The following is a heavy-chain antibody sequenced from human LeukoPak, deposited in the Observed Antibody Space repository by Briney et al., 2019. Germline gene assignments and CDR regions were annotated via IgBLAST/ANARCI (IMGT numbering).Heavy chain of an antibody. J-gene: IGHJ4*02. D-gene: IGHD2-8*01. CDR3: ARGVDSVDY. V-gene: IGHV1-18*01. Sequence: ASVTVSCKASGYTFAVNDVTWVRQAPGQGLEWMGWISAYNGNTNFAQKLQGRVTMTTDTSTSTAYMELRSLTSDDTAVYYCARGVDSVDYWGQGTLVTVSS. CDR2: ISAYNGNT. CDR1: GYTFAVND.